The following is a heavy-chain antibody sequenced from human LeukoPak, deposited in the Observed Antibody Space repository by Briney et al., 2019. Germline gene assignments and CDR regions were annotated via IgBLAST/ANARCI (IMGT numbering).Heavy chain of an antibody. D-gene: IGHD3-10*01. CDR1: GFTFSSYW. V-gene: IGHV3-74*01. Sequence: PGGSLRLSCGASGFTFSSYWMHWVRQAPGKGLVWVSRINNDGSNTRYADSVKGRFTISRDNAENTVYLQMNSLRAEDTAVYYCARGGGHDRFGELGFDYWGQGTLVTVSS. CDR2: INNDGSNT. CDR3: ARGGGHDRFGELGFDY. J-gene: IGHJ4*02.